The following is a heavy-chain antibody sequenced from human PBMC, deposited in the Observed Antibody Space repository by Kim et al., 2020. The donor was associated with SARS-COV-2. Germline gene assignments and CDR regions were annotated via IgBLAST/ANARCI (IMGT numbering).Heavy chain of an antibody. Sequence: GGSLRLSCAASGFTFSKYFMHWVRQAPGKGLVWVSSINSDGSDTTYADSVMGRFTISRDNAKNTVYLQMSSLRVEDTAVYYCTGFVGVEMAPHWGQGTLVSVPS. J-gene: IGHJ4*02. D-gene: IGHD3-3*01. V-gene: IGHV3-74*03. CDR1: GFTFSKYF. CDR2: INSDGSDT. CDR3: TGFVGVEMAPH.